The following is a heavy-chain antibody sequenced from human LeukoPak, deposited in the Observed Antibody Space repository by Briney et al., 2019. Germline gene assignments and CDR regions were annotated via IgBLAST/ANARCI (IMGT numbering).Heavy chain of an antibody. Sequence: PSQTLSLTCAVSGGSISSGGYSWSWIRQPPGKGLEWIGSVYYSGSTHYNPSLKSRVTISVDTSKNQFSLKLSSVTAADTAVYYCARLEVAGNLRHFDYWGQGTLVTVSS. CDR1: GGSISSGGYS. V-gene: IGHV4-30-2*03. J-gene: IGHJ4*02. CDR3: ARLEVAGNLRHFDY. CDR2: VYYSGST. D-gene: IGHD6-19*01.